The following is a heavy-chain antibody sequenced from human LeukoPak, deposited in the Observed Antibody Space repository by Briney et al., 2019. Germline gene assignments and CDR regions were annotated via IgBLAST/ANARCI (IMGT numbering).Heavy chain of an antibody. J-gene: IGHJ4*02. Sequence: GGSLRLSCAASGFTFSSYGMHWVRQAPGKGLDWVAVISYDGSNKYYADSVKGRFTISRDNAKNSLYLQMNSLRAEDTALYYCAKGRMTYGSGSEYFDYWGQGTLVTVSS. CDR3: AKGRMTYGSGSEYFDY. V-gene: IGHV3-30*18. D-gene: IGHD3-10*01. CDR2: ISYDGSNK. CDR1: GFTFSSYG.